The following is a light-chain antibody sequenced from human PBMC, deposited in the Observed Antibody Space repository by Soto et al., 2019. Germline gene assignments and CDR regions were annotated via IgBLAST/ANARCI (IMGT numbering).Light chain of an antibody. CDR2: GAS. CDR1: QSVRSN. CDR3: QQYSNWPQVDT. J-gene: IGKJ2*01. Sequence: EIVMTQSPATLYASPGERATLSCRASQSVRSNLAWYQQKPGQPPRLLIYGASTRATGMPDRFSGSGSGTEFTLTISSLQSEDFALCYCQQYSNWPQVDTFGQGTKLEIK. V-gene: IGKV3-15*01.